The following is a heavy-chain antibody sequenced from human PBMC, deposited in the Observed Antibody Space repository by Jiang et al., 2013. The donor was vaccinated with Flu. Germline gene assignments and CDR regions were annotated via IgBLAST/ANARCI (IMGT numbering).Heavy chain of an antibody. CDR3: ARTIVVVNLGCFDP. J-gene: IGHJ5*02. Sequence: GSGLVKPSETLSLTCIVSGTSIRSRSYSWAWIRQPPGKDLEWIGSTDYKGSTLYNPSLNSRVTISVDTSKNQFSLNLKSVTAADTAVYYCARTIVVVNLGCFDPWGQGTLVSVSS. V-gene: IGHV4-39*01. CDR1: GTSIRSRSYS. CDR2: TDYKGST. D-gene: IGHD2-21*01.